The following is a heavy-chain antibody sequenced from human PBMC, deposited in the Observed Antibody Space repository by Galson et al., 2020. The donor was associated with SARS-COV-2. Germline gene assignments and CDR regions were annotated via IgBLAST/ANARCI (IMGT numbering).Heavy chain of an antibody. CDR3: ARGILEWLNSYYYYYMDV. D-gene: IGHD3-3*01. CDR1: GFTVSSNY. V-gene: IGHV3-53*01. CDR2: IYSGGST. Sequence: GGSLRLSCAASGFTVSSNYMSWVRQAPGKGLEWVSVIYSGGSTYYADSVKGRFTISRDNSKNTLYLQMNSLRAEDTAVYYCARGILEWLNSYYYYYMDVWGKGTTVTVSS. J-gene: IGHJ6*03.